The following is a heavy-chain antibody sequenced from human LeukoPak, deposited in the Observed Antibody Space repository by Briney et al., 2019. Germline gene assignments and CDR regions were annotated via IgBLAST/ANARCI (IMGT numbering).Heavy chain of an antibody. CDR1: GFTFSNYW. D-gene: IGHD1-26*01. CDR2: IKQDGSQK. J-gene: IGHJ4*02. CDR3: AKDLMWELLSGDH. V-gene: IGHV3-7*03. Sequence: QSGGSLRLSCAASGFTFSNYWISWVRQAPGKGLEWVANIKQDGSQKNYVDSVKGRFTISRDNAKTSLYLQMNSLRAEDTAIYYCAKDLMWELLSGDHWGQGTLVTVSS.